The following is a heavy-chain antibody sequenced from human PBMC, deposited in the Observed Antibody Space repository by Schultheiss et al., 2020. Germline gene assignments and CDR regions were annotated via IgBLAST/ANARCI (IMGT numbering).Heavy chain of an antibody. Sequence: SETLSLTCSVSGGSISSGDYYWNWIRQPPGKGLEWIGYSYHTWSTYYNPSLKSRVTISVDTSKNQFSLKLSSVTAADTAVYYCARGRRNWYGDSLGQGTPVSVSS. V-gene: IGHV4-30-4*01. CDR1: GGSISSGDYY. CDR2: SYHTWST. CDR3: ARGRRNWYGDS. J-gene: IGHJ4*02. D-gene: IGHD1-1*01.